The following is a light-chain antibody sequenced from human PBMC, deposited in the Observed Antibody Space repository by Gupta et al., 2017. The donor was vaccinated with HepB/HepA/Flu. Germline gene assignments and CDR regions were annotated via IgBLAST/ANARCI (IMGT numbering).Light chain of an antibody. J-gene: IGKJ2*01. CDR3: QQDGSSMYT. V-gene: IGKV3-20*01. CDR2: GAS. CDR1: QSVSSSY. Sequence: EIVLTQSPGTLSLSPGERATLSCRASQSVSSSYLAWYQQKPGQAPRLLIYGASNRATGIPDRFSGSGSGTDFTLTISRLEPEDFAVYYCQQDGSSMYTFGQGTKLEIK.